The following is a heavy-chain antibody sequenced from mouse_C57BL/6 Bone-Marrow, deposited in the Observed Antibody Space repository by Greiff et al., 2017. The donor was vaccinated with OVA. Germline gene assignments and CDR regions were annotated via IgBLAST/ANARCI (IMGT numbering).Heavy chain of an antibody. CDR2: ISSGGSYT. V-gene: IGHV5-6*01. D-gene: IGHD2-2*01. CDR1: GFTFSSYG. J-gene: IGHJ2*01. CDR3: ARWLRFDY. Sequence: EVKLMESGGDLVKPGGSLKLSCAASGFTFSSYGMSWVRQTPDKRLEWVATISSGGSYTYYPDSVKGRFTISRDNAKNTLYLQMSSLKSEDTAMYYCARWLRFDYWGQGTTLTVSS.